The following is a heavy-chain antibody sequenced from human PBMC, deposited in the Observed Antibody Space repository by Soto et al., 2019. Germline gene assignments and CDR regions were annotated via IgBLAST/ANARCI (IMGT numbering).Heavy chain of an antibody. J-gene: IGHJ6*02. CDR3: ARNNDAEYYYYYGMDV. Sequence: PSETLSLTCTVSGGSVSGGGYYWSWTRQPPGKGLEWIGYIYYSGSTNYNPSLKSRVTISVDTSKNQFSLKLSSVTAADTAVYYCARNNDAEYYYYYGMDVWGQGTTVTVSS. V-gene: IGHV4-61*08. CDR1: GGSVSGGGYY. D-gene: IGHD1-1*01. CDR2: IYYSGST.